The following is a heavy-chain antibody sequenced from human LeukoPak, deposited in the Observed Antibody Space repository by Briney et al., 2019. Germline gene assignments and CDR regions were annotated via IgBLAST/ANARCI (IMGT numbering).Heavy chain of an antibody. Sequence: SETLSLTCTVSGGSISSYYWSWIRQPPGKGLEWIGYIYYSGSTNYNPSLKSRVTISVDTSKNQFSLKLSSVTAADTAVYYCARETPYTSGLSTFDYWGQGTLVTVSS. J-gene: IGHJ4*02. CDR2: IYYSGST. D-gene: IGHD6-25*01. CDR1: GGSISSYY. CDR3: ARETPYTSGLSTFDY. V-gene: IGHV4-59*01.